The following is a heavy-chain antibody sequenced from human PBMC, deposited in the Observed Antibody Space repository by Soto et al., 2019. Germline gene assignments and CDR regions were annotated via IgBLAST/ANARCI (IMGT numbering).Heavy chain of an antibody. J-gene: IGHJ4*02. CDR2: IYYSGST. CDR3: ARYYDSSGYATEDNSEYYFDY. V-gene: IGHV4-59*01. Sequence: SETLSLTCTVSGGSISSYYWSWIRQPPGKGLEWIGYIYYSGSTNYNPSLKSRVTISVDTSKNQFSLKLSSVTAADTAVYYCARYYDSSGYATEDNSEYYFDYWGQGTLVTVSS. D-gene: IGHD3-22*01. CDR1: GGSISSYY.